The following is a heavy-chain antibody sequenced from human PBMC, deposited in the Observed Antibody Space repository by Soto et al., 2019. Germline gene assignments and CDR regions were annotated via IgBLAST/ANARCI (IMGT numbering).Heavy chain of an antibody. CDR1: GFTFSSYG. Sequence: QVQLVESGGGVVQPGRSPRLSCAASGFTFSSYGMHWVRQAPGKGLEWVAVISYDGSNKYYADSVKGRFTISRDNSKNTLYLQMNSLRAEDTAVYYCAKGWERIDYWGQGTLVTVSS. CDR2: ISYDGSNK. V-gene: IGHV3-30*18. CDR3: AKGWERIDY. J-gene: IGHJ4*02. D-gene: IGHD1-26*01.